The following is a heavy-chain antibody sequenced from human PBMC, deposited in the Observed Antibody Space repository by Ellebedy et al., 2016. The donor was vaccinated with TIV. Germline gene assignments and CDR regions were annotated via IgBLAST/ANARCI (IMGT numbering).Heavy chain of an antibody. Sequence: GESLKISXAASGFTFSSYGMHWVRQAPGKGLEWVAVISYDGSKKSYADSVKGRLTISRDNSKNTLYLQMNSLRAEDTAVYYCAKDLRQRLPEIAFDIWGQGTMVTVSS. V-gene: IGHV3-30*18. CDR3: AKDLRQRLPEIAFDI. D-gene: IGHD6-25*01. J-gene: IGHJ3*02. CDR1: GFTFSSYG. CDR2: ISYDGSKK.